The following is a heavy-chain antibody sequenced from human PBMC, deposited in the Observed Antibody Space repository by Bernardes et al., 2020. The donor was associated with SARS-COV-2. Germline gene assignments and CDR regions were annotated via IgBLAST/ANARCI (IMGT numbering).Heavy chain of an antibody. CDR2: IWYDGSNK. J-gene: IGHJ4*02. D-gene: IGHD2-15*01. V-gene: IGHV3-33*01. CDR1: GFTFSYYG. Sequence: GSLRLSCAASGFTFSYYGMHWVRQAPGKGLEWVAVIWYDGSNKYYADSVKGRFTISRDNSKNTLYLQMNSLRAEDTAVYYCARADGGGSGTYHFDYWGQGTLVTVSS. CDR3: ARADGGGSGTYHFDY.